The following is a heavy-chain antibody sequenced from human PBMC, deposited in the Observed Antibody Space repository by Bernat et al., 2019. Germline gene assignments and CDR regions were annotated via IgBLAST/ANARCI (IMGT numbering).Heavy chain of an antibody. CDR3: ARDFEDGYNQGNYFDY. D-gene: IGHD5-24*01. V-gene: IGHV3-30-3*01. CDR1: GFTFSSYA. Sequence: QVQLVESGGGVVQPGRSLRLSCAASGFTFSSYAMHWVRQALGKGLEWVAVISYDGSNRYYADSVKGRFTISRDNTKNTLYLQMNSLRAEDTAVYYCARDFEDGYNQGNYFDYWGQGTLVTVSS. J-gene: IGHJ4*02. CDR2: ISYDGSNR.